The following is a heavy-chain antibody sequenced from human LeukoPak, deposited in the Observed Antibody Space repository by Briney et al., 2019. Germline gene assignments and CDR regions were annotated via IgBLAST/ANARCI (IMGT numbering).Heavy chain of an antibody. D-gene: IGHD1-26*01. CDR2: IYYSGST. Sequence: SETLSLTCTVSGGSISSSSYYWGWIRQPPGKGLEWIGSIYYSGSTYYNPSLKSRVTISVDTSKNQFSLKLSSVTAADTAVYYCARDPRGAGGYFDYWGQGTPVTVSS. CDR3: ARDPRGAGGYFDY. CDR1: GGSISSSSYY. V-gene: IGHV4-39*07. J-gene: IGHJ4*02.